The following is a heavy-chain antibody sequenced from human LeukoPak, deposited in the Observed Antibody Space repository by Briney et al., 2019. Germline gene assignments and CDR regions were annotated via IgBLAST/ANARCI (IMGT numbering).Heavy chain of an antibody. CDR3: AKEGPNINWFDP. J-gene: IGHJ5*02. D-gene: IGHD2/OR15-2a*01. CDR2: IRYDGSNK. Sequence: PGGSLRLSCAASGFTFSSYGMHWVRQAPGKGLEWVAFIRYDGSNKYYADSVKGRFTISRDNSKNTLYLQMNSLSAEDTAVYYCAKEGPNINWFDPWGQGTLVTVSS. V-gene: IGHV3-30*02. CDR1: GFTFSSYG.